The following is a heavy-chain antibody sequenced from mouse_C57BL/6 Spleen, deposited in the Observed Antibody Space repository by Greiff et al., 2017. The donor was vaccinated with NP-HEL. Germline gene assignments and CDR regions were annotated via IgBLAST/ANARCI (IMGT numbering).Heavy chain of an antibody. Sequence: VQLQQSGPELVKPGASVKISCKASGYAFSSSWMNWVKQRPGKGLEWIGRIYPGDGDTNYNGTFKGKATLTADKSSSTAYMQLSSLTSEDSAVYFCARGWLLREAMDYWGQGTSVTVSS. V-gene: IGHV1-82*01. CDR1: GYAFSSSW. CDR3: ARGWLLREAMDY. J-gene: IGHJ4*01. D-gene: IGHD2-3*01. CDR2: IYPGDGDT.